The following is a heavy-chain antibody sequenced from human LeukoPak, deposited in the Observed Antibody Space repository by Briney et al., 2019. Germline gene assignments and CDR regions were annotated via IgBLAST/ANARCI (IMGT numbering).Heavy chain of an antibody. CDR1: GGSISSYS. CDR3: ARRPTTVTTNWFDP. J-gene: IGHJ5*02. D-gene: IGHD4-17*01. CDR2: IYYSGST. Sequence: SETLSLTCTVSGGSISSYSWSWIRQPPGKGLEWIGYIYYSGSTNYNPSLKSRVTISVDASKNQFSLKLSSVTAADTAVYYCARRPTTVTTNWFDPWGQGTLVTVSS. V-gene: IGHV4-59*08.